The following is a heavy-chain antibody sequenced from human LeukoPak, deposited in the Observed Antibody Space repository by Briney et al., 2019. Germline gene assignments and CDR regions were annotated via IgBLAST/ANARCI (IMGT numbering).Heavy chain of an antibody. CDR1: GGSIRSSYYY. CDR2: IYYSGST. D-gene: IGHD3-10*01. CDR3: ARQTNMDRGNNWFDP. V-gene: IGHV4-39*01. J-gene: IGHJ5*02. Sequence: SETLSLTCTVSGGSIRSSYYYWGWIRQPPGKGLEWIGSIYYSGSTYYNPSLKSRVTISVDTSKNQFSLKLSSVTAADTAVYYCARQTNMDRGNNWFDPWGQGTLVTVSS.